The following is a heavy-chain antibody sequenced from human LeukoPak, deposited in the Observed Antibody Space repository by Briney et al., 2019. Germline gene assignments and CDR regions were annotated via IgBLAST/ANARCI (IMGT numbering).Heavy chain of an antibody. D-gene: IGHD6-6*01. J-gene: IGHJ4*02. CDR2: ISSSSSYI. CDR3: AKDLRAARRGFDY. V-gene: IGHV3-21*04. CDR1: GFTFSSYS. Sequence: GGSLRLSCAASGFTFSSYSMNWVRQAPGKGLEWVSSISSSSSYIYYADSVKGRFTISRDNSKNTLYLQMNSLRAEDTAVYYCAKDLRAARRGFDYWGQGTLVTASS.